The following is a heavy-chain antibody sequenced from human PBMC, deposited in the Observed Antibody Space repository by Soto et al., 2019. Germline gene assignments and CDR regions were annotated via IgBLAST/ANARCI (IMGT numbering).Heavy chain of an antibody. CDR2: IYYSGST. CDR1: GGSISSYY. J-gene: IGHJ2*01. Sequence: QVQLQESGPGLVKPSETLSLTCTVSGGSISSYYWSWIRQPPGKGLEWIGYIYYSGSTNYNPSLRRRVTISVDTSKNQFSLKLSSVTAADTAVYYCARTIQYYYDSSGYYLGWYFDLWGRGTLVTVSS. CDR3: ARTIQYYYDSSGYYLGWYFDL. D-gene: IGHD3-22*01. V-gene: IGHV4-59*08.